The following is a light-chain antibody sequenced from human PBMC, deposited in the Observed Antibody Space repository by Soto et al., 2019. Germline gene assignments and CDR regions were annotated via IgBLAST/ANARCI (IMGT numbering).Light chain of an antibody. V-gene: IGKV3-11*01. CDR3: TQRVSWPPWAS. CDR2: AEP. Sequence: DIVLTQSPATLPLPPGERASLSCRASQSVGTSLAWYQQSPGQAPRRLLSAEPTRATGSPARFSGRGTGTDCTLTISALQPEDVAGYYCTQRVSWPPWASSGQGTQLEI. J-gene: IGKJ2*01. CDR1: QSVGTS.